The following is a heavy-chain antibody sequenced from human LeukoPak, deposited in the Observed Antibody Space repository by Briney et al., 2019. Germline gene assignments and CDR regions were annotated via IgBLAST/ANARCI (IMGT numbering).Heavy chain of an antibody. CDR2: IRYDGSNK. V-gene: IGHV3-30*02. Sequence: GGSLRLSCAASGFTVSSNYMSWVRQAPGKGLEWVAFIRYDGSNKYYADSVKGRFTISRDNSKNTLYLQMNSLRAEDTAVYYCAQDSVAHWGQGTLVTVSS. CDR1: GFTVSSNY. CDR3: AQDSVAH. J-gene: IGHJ4*02. D-gene: IGHD2-15*01.